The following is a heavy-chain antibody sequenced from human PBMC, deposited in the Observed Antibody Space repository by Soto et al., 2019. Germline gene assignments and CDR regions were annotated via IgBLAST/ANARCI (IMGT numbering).Heavy chain of an antibody. CDR2: INWNSAFK. D-gene: IGHD6-19*01. CDR3: ATARGWWKDYLDS. J-gene: IGHJ4*02. Sequence: EVQLVGSGGGLVQPGRSLRLSCVASGFTFDEFAMHWVRQAPGKGLEWVSSINWNSAFKDYANSVKGRFTISRDNAKNSLYLQMNSLRVEDTALYYCATARGWWKDYLDSWGQGTLVTVSS. CDR1: GFTFDEFA. V-gene: IGHV3-9*01.